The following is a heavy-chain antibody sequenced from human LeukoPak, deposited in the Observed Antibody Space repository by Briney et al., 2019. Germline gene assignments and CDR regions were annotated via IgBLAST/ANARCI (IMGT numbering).Heavy chain of an antibody. CDR2: IYTSGST. V-gene: IGHV4-4*07. D-gene: IGHD5-18*01. Sequence: TSETLSLTCTVSGGSISSYYWSWIRQPAGKGLEWIGRIYTSGSTNYNPSLKSRVTTSVDTSKNQFSLKLSSVTAADTAVYYCAREIGTGYSYGLDYWGQGTLVTVSS. CDR1: GGSISSYY. J-gene: IGHJ4*02. CDR3: AREIGTGYSYGLDY.